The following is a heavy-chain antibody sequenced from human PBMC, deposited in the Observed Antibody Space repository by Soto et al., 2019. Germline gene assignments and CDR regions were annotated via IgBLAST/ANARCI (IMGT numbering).Heavy chain of an antibody. V-gene: IGHV1-69*01. CDR2: IIPIFGTS. CDR1: GCTFNNQA. J-gene: IGHJ5*02. D-gene: IGHD5-12*01. CDR3: VRGKMSEMATILRDKWFDP. Sequence: QVQLVQSGAEVKKPGSSVKVSCQASGCTFNNQAINWVRQAPGRGLAWRGGIIPIFGTSNYAQKFQGRVTITADESTRTAYMELSRLRSEDTAVYYGVRGKMSEMATILRDKWFDPWGQGTLVTVSS.